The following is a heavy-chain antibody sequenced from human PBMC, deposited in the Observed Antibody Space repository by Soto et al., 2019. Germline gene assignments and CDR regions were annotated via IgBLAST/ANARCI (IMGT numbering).Heavy chain of an antibody. Sequence: GESLKISCSASGFTFSSYAMHWVRQAPGKGLEYVSAISSNGGSTYYADSVKGRFTISRDNSKNTLYLQMSSLRAEDTAVYYCVRPWLQYYFDYWGQGTLVTVSS. D-gene: IGHD5-12*01. V-gene: IGHV3-64D*09. CDR2: ISSNGGST. CDR3: VRPWLQYYFDY. CDR1: GFTFSSYA. J-gene: IGHJ4*02.